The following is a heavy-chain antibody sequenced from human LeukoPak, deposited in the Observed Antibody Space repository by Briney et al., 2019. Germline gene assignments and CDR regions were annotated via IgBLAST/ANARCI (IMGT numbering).Heavy chain of an antibody. CDR1: GFIFRNAW. Sequence: PGGSLRLSCAASGFIFRNAWMSWVRRAPGKGLEWVARIKRNTDGGTTDYAAPVNGRFTISRDDSENTVYLQMNSLKIEDTAVYYCSGHMTSADYWGQGTLVTVSS. V-gene: IGHV3-15*01. J-gene: IGHJ4*02. D-gene: IGHD2-21*02. CDR2: IKRNTDGGTT. CDR3: SGHMTSADY.